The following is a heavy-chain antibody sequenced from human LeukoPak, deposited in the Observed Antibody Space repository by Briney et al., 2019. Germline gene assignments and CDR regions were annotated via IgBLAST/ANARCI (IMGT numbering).Heavy chain of an antibody. CDR3: ASEREGSGSYQYYYNGMDV. J-gene: IGHJ6*02. CDR2: ISSSSDYI. V-gene: IGHV3-21*01. Sequence: PGGSLRLSCAASGFSFSRNSINWVRQAPGKGLEWVSFISSSSDYIYYADSVKGRFTISRDNAKNSMYLQMNSLRAEDTAVYYCASEREGSGSYQYYYNGMDVWGQGTTVTVSS. D-gene: IGHD3-10*01. CDR1: GFSFSRNS.